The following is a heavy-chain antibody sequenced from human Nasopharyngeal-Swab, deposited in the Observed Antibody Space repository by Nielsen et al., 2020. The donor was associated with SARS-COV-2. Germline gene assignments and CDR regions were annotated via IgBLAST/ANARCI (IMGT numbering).Heavy chain of an antibody. CDR1: GGTFSSYA. CDR2: IIPILGIA. CDR3: ARYRDGYSYGMDV. D-gene: IGHD5-24*01. Sequence: SVKVSCKASGGTFSSYAISWVRQAPGQGLEWMGRIIPILGIANYAQKFQGRVTITADKSTSTAYMELSSLRSEDTAVYYCARYRDGYSYGMDVWGQGTMVTVSS. J-gene: IGHJ6*02. V-gene: IGHV1-69*04.